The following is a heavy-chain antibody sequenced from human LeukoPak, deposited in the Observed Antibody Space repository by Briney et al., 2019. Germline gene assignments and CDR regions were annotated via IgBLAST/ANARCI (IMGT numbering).Heavy chain of an antibody. CDR3: ARDGPKGAAEEPEYYYYYMDV. CDR1: GGSISSGGYY. CDR2: IYYSGST. D-gene: IGHD1-14*01. J-gene: IGHJ6*03. Sequence: PSQTLSLTCTVSGGSISSGGYYWSWIRQHPGKGLEWIGYIYYSGSTNYNPSLKSRVTISVDTSKNQFSLKLSSVTAADTAVYYCARDGPKGAAEEPEYYYYYMDVWGKGTTVTVSS. V-gene: IGHV4-61*08.